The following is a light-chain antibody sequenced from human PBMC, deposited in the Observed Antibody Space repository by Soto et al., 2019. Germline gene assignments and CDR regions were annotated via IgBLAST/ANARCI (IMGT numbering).Light chain of an antibody. V-gene: IGKV3-20*01. CDR3: QRDGSSPVT. CDR2: GAS. J-gene: IGKJ4*01. Sequence: EIVLTQSPGTLSLSPGERATLSCRASQSVSSSYLAWYQQKPGQAPRLLIYGASSRATGIPNRFSGSGSGTDLTLTTSRVEPEDFAVYYCQRDGSSPVTFGRGTKVEIK. CDR1: QSVSSSY.